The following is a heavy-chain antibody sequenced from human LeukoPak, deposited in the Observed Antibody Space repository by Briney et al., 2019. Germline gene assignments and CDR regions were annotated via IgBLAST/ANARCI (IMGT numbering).Heavy chain of an antibody. CDR2: IYWNDDK. D-gene: IGHD2-2*01. CDR1: GFSLSTSGVG. J-gene: IGHJ5*02. Sequence: SGPTLVNPTQTLTLTCTFSGFSLSTSGVGVGWIRQPPGKALEWLALIYWNDDKRYSPSLKSRLTITKDTSKHQVVLTMTNMDPVDTATYYCAHNGVLGYCSSTSCLSWFDPWGQGTLVTVSS. CDR3: AHNGVLGYCSSTSCLSWFDP. V-gene: IGHV2-5*01.